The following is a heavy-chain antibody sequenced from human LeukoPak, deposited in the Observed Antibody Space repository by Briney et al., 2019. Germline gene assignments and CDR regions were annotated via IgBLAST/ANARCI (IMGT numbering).Heavy chain of an antibody. V-gene: IGHV1-69*13. CDR1: GGTFISYA. CDR3: ARGGYAIDYYGSGSSYYFDY. Sequence: SVKVSCKASGGTFISYASSWVRQAPGQGLEWMGVIIPIFGTANYAQKFQGRVTITADDSTPTPYMEPSSLRSEDTAVYYCARGGYAIDYYGSGSSYYFDYWGQGTLVTVSS. CDR2: IIPIFGTA. J-gene: IGHJ4*02. D-gene: IGHD3-10*01.